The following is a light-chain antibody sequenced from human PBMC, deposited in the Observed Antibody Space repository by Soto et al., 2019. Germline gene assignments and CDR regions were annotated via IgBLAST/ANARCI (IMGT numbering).Light chain of an antibody. CDR3: QQYNNWPSLT. Sequence: EIVMTQSPASLSVSPGERATISFRASQSVSSNLAWYQQKRGQAPRLLIYGASTRATGIPARFSGSGSGTEFPLTISSLQSEDFAVYYCQQYNNWPSLTFGGGTKVEIK. CDR2: GAS. V-gene: IGKV3-15*01. CDR1: QSVSSN. J-gene: IGKJ4*01.